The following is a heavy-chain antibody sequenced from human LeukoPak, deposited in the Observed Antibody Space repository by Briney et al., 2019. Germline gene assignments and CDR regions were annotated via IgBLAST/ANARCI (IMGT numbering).Heavy chain of an antibody. CDR2: ISYDGSNK. V-gene: IGHV3-30*04. CDR1: GFTFSGYA. D-gene: IGHD3-22*01. Sequence: QPGGSLRLSCAASGFTFSGYAMHWVREARGKGLEWVAVISYDGSNKYYADSVKGRFTISRDNSKNTLYLQMNSLRAEDTAVYYCARDLYYYDSSGYYYELYYFDYWGQGTLVTVSS. J-gene: IGHJ4*02. CDR3: ARDLYYYDSSGYYYELYYFDY.